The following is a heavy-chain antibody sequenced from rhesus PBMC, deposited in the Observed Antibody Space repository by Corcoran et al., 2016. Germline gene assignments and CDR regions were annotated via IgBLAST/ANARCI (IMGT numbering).Heavy chain of an antibody. CDR1: GGSFSSYW. J-gene: IGHJ4*01. D-gene: IGHD6-37*01. V-gene: IGHV4-80*01. CDR2: INGNSGST. CDR3: ARNFGWSLGY. Sequence: QVQLQESGPGLVKPSETLSLTCAVSGGSFSSYWWSWIRQPPGKGLEWIVEINGNSGSTNYNPSLKRRVTISKDAYKNQLALKLSSVTAADTAVDYCARNFGWSLGYWGQGVLVTVSS.